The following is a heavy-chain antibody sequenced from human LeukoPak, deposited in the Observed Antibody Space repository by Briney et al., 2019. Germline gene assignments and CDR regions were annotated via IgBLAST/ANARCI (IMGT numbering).Heavy chain of an antibody. J-gene: IGHJ4*02. CDR2: ISSSSSYI. CDR3: ARGASRYYYDSSGYYGYDY. D-gene: IGHD3-22*01. Sequence: GGSLRLSCAASGFTFSNYWMNWVRQAPGKGLEWVSSISSSSSYIYYADSVKGRFTISRDNAKNSLYLQMNSLRAEGTAVYYCARGASRYYYDSSGYYGYDYWGQGTLVTVSS. CDR1: GFTFSNYW. V-gene: IGHV3-21*01.